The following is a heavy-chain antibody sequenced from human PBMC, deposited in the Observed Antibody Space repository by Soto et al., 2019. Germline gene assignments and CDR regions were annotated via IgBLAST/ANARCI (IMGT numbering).Heavy chain of an antibody. CDR2: IYYSGST. Sequence: QVQLQESGPGLVKPSQTLSLTCTVSGGSISSGGYYWSWIRQHPGKGLEWIGYIYYSGSTYYNPSLKRRVTISVDTSKNQFSLKLSSVTAADTAVYYWSRSFGVAAAGPFDYWGQGTLVTVSS. V-gene: IGHV4-31*03. J-gene: IGHJ4*02. CDR3: SRSFGVAAAGPFDY. CDR1: GGSISSGGYY. D-gene: IGHD6-13*01.